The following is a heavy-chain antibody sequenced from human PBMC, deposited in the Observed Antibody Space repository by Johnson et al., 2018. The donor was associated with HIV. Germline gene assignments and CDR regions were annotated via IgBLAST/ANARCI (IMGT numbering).Heavy chain of an antibody. V-gene: IGHV3-30*04. CDR3: AKSYYEEERPMGVDAFDI. D-gene: IGHD1-26*01. CDR2: ISYDGSNK. CDR1: GLTFSHYP. Sequence: QVQLVESGGGVVQPGTSLRLSCAASGLTFSHYPMHWVRQAPGKGLEWVAVISYDGSNKYYVDSVKGRFTISRDNSKNTLYLQMNSQRAEDTAVYYCAKSYYEEERPMGVDAFDIWGQGTMVTVSS. J-gene: IGHJ3*02.